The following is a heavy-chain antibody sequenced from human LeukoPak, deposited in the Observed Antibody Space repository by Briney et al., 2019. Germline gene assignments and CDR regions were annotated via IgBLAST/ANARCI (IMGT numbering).Heavy chain of an antibody. CDR1: GFTVSSNY. CDR2: IYSGGST. V-gene: IGHV3-66*01. J-gene: IGHJ4*02. CDR3: ARGHDSRGSLPYYFDY. D-gene: IGHD3-22*01. Sequence: GGSLRLSCAASGFTVSSNYMSWVRQAPGKGLEWVSIIYSGGSTYYADSVKGKFTISRDNSKNTLYLQMNSLSAEDTAVYYCARGHDSRGSLPYYFDYWGRGTLVTVSS.